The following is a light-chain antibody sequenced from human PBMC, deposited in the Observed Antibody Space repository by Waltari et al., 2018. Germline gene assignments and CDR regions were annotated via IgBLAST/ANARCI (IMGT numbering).Light chain of an antibody. J-gene: IGKJ4*01. CDR1: QSISSY. CDR3: QQSYSTPPLT. V-gene: IGKV1-39*01. CDR2: AAS. Sequence: DIQMTQFPSSLSASVGDSVTIPCRASQSISSYLNWYQQKPGKAPKLLIYAASSLQSGVPSRFSGSGSGTDFTLTISSLQPEDFATYYCQQSYSTPPLTFGGGTKVEIK.